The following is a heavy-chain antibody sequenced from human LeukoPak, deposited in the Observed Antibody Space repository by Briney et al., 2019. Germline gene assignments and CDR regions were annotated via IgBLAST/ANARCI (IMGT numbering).Heavy chain of an antibody. CDR2: ISPSGDIT. D-gene: IGHD6-19*01. Sequence: GGSLRLSCAASGFTFSNHGMNWVRQAPGKGLEWVSGISPSGDITYYADSVKGRFTISRDNSKNTVYLEMNSLRAEDTAVYYCARSSMAVAGTLDYWGQGTLVTVSS. CDR1: GFTFSNHG. CDR3: ARSSMAVAGTLDY. V-gene: IGHV3-23*01. J-gene: IGHJ4*02.